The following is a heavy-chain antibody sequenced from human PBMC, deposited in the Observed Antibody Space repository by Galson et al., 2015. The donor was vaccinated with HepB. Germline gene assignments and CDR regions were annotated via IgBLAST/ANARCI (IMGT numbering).Heavy chain of an antibody. Sequence: STMCVGWIRQPPGKALEWLGRIDWDDDRYYNTSLKTRLTISKDTSKNEVVLRMTNMDPVDTATYFCARLLLRRGYDSGDAFDFWGQGPMVIVSS. J-gene: IGHJ3*01. V-gene: IGHV2-70*11. CDR3: ARLLLRRGYDSGDAFDF. CDR1: STMC. D-gene: IGHD3-3*01. CDR2: IDWDDDR.